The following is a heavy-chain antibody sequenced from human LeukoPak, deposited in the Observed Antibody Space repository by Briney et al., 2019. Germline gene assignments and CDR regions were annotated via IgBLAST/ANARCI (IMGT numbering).Heavy chain of an antibody. J-gene: IGHJ5*02. CDR1: GFTFSSYA. CDR2: ISGSGGST. V-gene: IGHV3-23*01. CDR3: AKDHVYSSSWNWFDP. Sequence: PGGSLRLSCAASGFTFSSYAMSWVRQAPGKGLEWVSAISGSGGSTYYADSVKGRFTISRDNSKNTLYLQMNSLRAEDTAVYYCAKDHVYSSSWNWFDPWGQGTLVTVSS. D-gene: IGHD6-13*01.